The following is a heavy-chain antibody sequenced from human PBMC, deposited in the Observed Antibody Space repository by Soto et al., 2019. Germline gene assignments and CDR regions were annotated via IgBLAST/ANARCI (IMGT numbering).Heavy chain of an antibody. CDR1: GGTFSSYA. V-gene: IGHV1-69*01. D-gene: IGHD3-10*01. CDR2: IIPIFGTA. J-gene: IGHJ4*02. Sequence: QVQLVQSGAEVKKPGSSVKVSCKASGGTFSSYAISWVRQAPGHGIEWMGGIIPIFGTANYAQKFQGRVTITADESTSTAYMELSSLRSEDTAVYYGSRGDYGGSGSYYPDCWGQGNLVTVAS. CDR3: SRGDYGGSGSYYPDC.